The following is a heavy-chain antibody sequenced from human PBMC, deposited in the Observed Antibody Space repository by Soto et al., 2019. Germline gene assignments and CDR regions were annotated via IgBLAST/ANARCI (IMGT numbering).Heavy chain of an antibody. CDR3: ARDDQGIAATGTPIFDY. D-gene: IGHD6-13*01. CDR2: ITWNTDSI. Sequence: EVQLVESGGGLVQPGRPLRLSCAASGFTFDDYAMHWVRQAPGKGLEWVAGITWNTDSIDYADSVRGRFTISRDNAKNSLYLQMDSLCAEDTALYYCARDDQGIAATGTPIFDYWGQGTLVTVSS. CDR1: GFTFDDYA. J-gene: IGHJ4*02. V-gene: IGHV3-9*01.